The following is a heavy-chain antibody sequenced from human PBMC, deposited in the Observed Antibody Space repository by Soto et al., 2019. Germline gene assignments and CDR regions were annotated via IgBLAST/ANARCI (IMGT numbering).Heavy chain of an antibody. J-gene: IGHJ4*02. D-gene: IGHD3-9*01. V-gene: IGHV4-39*01. Sequence: PSETLSLTCSFSGDSIISDNYYLGWIRQPPGKGLEWIGSIYYRGNTYYNPSLKTRVTISLDKSKSQFSLKLNSVTAADSAVYFCARLEGLATISYYFDYWGQGTLVTVSS. CDR1: GDSIISDNYY. CDR2: IYYRGNT. CDR3: ARLEGLATISYYFDY.